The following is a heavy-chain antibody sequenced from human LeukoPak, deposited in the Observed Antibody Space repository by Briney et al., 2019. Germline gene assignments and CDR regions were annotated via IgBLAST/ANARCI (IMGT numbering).Heavy chain of an antibody. V-gene: IGHV3-23*01. CDR1: GISFSSNA. Sequence: GGSLRLSCAASGISFSSNAMSWVRQAPGKGLEWVSGVSGSGGDTYYADSVKGRFTISRDNSKNTLYLQMNSLRAEDTAVYYCAKGQNYYDYSGLHIWGQGTMVTVSS. D-gene: IGHD3-22*01. J-gene: IGHJ3*02. CDR2: VSGSGGDT. CDR3: AKGQNYYDYSGLHI.